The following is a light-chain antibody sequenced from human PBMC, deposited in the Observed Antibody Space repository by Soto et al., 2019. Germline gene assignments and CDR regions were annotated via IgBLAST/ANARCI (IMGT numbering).Light chain of an antibody. Sequence: TVSTQSPATLSLSPGERATLSCRASQTISSNLAWYQQKPGQAPRLLVYGASTRATGFPARFSGSGSGTEFTLTISSLQSEDVAIYYCQQYQTWPRTFGQGTKVDIK. CDR2: GAS. CDR1: QTISSN. J-gene: IGKJ1*01. V-gene: IGKV3-15*01. CDR3: QQYQTWPRT.